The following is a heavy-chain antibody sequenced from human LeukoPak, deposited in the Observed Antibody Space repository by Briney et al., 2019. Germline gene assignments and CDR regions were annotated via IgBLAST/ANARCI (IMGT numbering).Heavy chain of an antibody. J-gene: IGHJ3*02. CDR3: AREGGNGSDAFDI. D-gene: IGHD3-10*01. CDR1: GYTFTGYY. Sequence: GASVKVSCRASGYTFTGYYMHWVRQAPGQGLEWMGWINPNSGGTNYAQKFQGRVTMTRDTSISTAYMELSRLRSDDTAVYYCAREGGNGSDAFDIWGQGTMVTVSS. CDR2: INPNSGGT. V-gene: IGHV1-2*02.